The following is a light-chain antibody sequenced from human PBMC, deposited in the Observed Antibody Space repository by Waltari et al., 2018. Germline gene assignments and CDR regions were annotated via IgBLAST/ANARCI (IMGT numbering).Light chain of an antibody. CDR1: QSISIW. CDR3: QHYNNYPVA. CDR2: KPF. Sequence: EIQMTQSPSTLSASVGDRVTIPCRASQSISIWLAWYQQKPGKAPKLLISKPFSLESGVPSRFSGSGSGTEFTLTISNLQPDDFATYYCQHYNNYPVAFGQGTKLEI. V-gene: IGKV1-5*03. J-gene: IGKJ2*01.